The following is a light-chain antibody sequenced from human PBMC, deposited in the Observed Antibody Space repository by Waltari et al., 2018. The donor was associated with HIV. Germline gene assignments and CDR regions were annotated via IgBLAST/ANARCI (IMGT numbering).Light chain of an antibody. CDR3: QQGNSFPVT. CDR2: AAS. J-gene: IGKJ5*01. CDR1: QGNNNY. Sequence: DIQMTQSPTSVSASVGDRVTIPGPEGQGNNNYVAWYQQKPGRAPKLLLYAASSLQSGGPSRFSGSAAGTDFTLIISRLQPEDLATYDCQQGNSFPVTFGQGTRLEIK. V-gene: IGKV1-12*01.